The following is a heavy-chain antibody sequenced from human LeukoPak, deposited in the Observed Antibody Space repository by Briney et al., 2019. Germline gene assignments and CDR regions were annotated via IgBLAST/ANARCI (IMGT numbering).Heavy chain of an antibody. CDR3: ARGGGLDV. V-gene: IGHV3-7*03. D-gene: IGHD3-16*01. CDR1: GFTFSSYW. Sequence: GGSLRLSCAASGFTFSSYWMNRARQAPGKGLEWVASINHIGNVNYYVDSVKGRFTISRDNAKNSLHLQMINLRAEDTAVYFCARGGGLDVWGQGATVTVSS. CDR2: INHIGNVN. J-gene: IGHJ6*02.